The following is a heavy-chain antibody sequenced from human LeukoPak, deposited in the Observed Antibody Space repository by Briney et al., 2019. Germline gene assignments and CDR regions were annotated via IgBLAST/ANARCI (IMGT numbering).Heavy chain of an antibody. D-gene: IGHD1-7*01. CDR2: INPNSGGT. Sequence: ASVKVSCKASGYTFTGYYMHWVRQAPGQGLERMGRINPNSGGTNYAQKFQGRVTMTRDTSISTAYMELSRLRSDDTAVYYCAREITGTTGYYYMDVWGKGTTVTVSS. CDR1: GYTFTGYY. CDR3: AREITGTTGYYYMDV. V-gene: IGHV1-2*06. J-gene: IGHJ6*03.